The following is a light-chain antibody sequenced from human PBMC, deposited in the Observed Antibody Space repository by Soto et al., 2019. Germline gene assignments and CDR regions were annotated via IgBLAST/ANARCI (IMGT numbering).Light chain of an antibody. CDR3: QQSGSSPLWT. Sequence: EIVLTQSPGTLSLSPGERATLSCRASQSVSSSYLAWYQQKPGQAPRLLIYGASSRATGIPDRFSGSGSGTDFTLTISRLEPEDFAVYYCQQSGSSPLWTFGQGTKV. V-gene: IGKV3-20*01. CDR1: QSVSSSY. J-gene: IGKJ1*01. CDR2: GAS.